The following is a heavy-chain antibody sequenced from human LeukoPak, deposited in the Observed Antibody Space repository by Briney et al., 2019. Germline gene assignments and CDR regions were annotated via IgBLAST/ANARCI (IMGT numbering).Heavy chain of an antibody. CDR1: GFAFSSLD. J-gene: IGHJ6*02. CDR2: ISDSGDRT. Sequence: GGSLRLSCAASGFAFSSLDMGWVRQAPGKGLEWVSAISDSGDRTYYADSVKGRFTLSRDNSKNTLYLQMNSLRAEDTAVYYCARDPGNYYGMDVWGQGTTVTVSS. D-gene: IGHD2/OR15-2a*01. V-gene: IGHV3-23*01. CDR3: ARDPGNYYGMDV.